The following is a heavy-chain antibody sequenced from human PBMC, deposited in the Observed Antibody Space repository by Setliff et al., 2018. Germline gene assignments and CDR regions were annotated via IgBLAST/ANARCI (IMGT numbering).Heavy chain of an antibody. CDR3: ARCITIFGVVIPNAFDY. CDR1: GFSLSTSGVG. J-gene: IGHJ4*02. Sequence: SGPTLVIPTQTLTLTCTFSGFSLSTSGVGVGWIRQPPGKALEWLALIYWDDDKRYSPSLKSRLTITKDTSKNQVVLTMTNMDPVDTTTYYCARCITIFGVVIPNAFDYWGQGTLVTVSS. D-gene: IGHD3-3*01. CDR2: IYWDDDK. V-gene: IGHV2-5*02.